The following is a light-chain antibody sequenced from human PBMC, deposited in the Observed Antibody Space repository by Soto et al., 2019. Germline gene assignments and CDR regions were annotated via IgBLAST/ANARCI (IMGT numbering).Light chain of an antibody. CDR2: TAS. Sequence: DIQMTQSPSSLSGSVGDRISISCRATQSIGSNLCWYQQKPGKAPALLIYTASTLQSGVPSRFSGSGYATDFTLTISSLQPEDVATYFCQQTYVIPQTFGQGTKVDVK. J-gene: IGKJ1*01. CDR1: QSIGSN. V-gene: IGKV1-39*01. CDR3: QQTYVIPQT.